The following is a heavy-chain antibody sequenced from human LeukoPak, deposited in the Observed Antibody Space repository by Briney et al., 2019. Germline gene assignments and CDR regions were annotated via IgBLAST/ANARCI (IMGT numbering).Heavy chain of an antibody. CDR3: AKNPTSYYFDY. J-gene: IGHJ4*02. V-gene: IGHV3-23*01. CDR1: GFTFTTSA. Sequence: GGSLRLSSAASGFTFTTSAMSWVRQAPGKGLEWVSSISAGGDSTYYADSVQGRFTISTDNTLYLQMNSLRAEDTAVYYCAKNPTSYYFDYWGQGTLVTVSS. CDR2: ISAGGDST.